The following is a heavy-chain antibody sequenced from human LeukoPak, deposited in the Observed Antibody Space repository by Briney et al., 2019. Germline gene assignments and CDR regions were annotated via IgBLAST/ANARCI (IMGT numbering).Heavy chain of an antibody. CDR2: ISAYNGNT. D-gene: IGHD3-9*01. J-gene: IGHJ4*02. Sequence: ASVKVSCKASGYTFTSYGISWVRQAPGQGLEWMGWISAYNGNTNYAQKLQGRVTMTTDTSTSTAYMELRSLRSDDTAVYYCARDYDILTSYYFWFDYRGQGTLVTVSS. CDR1: GYTFTSYG. V-gene: IGHV1-18*04. CDR3: ARDYDILTSYYFWFDY.